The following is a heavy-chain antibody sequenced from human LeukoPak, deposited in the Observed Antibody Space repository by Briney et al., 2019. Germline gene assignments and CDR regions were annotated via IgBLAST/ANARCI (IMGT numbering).Heavy chain of an antibody. CDR1: GGTFSSYA. V-gene: IGHV1-69*05. J-gene: IGHJ4*02. Sequence: ASVKVSCKASGGTFSSYAISWVRQAPGQGLEWMGGIIPIFGTANYAQKFQGGVTMTRDTSTSTVYMELSSLRSEDTAVYYCARDLPREDTVDYWGQGTLVTVSS. CDR2: IIPIFGTA. CDR3: ARDLPREDTVDY.